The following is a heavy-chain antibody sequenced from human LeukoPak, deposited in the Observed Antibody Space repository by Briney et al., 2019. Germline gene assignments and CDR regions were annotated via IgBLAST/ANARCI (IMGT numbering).Heavy chain of an antibody. D-gene: IGHD6-13*01. J-gene: IGHJ5*02. CDR2: ISGSAGGT. Sequence: PGGSLRLSCAASGFIFSNYAMSWVRQAPGTGLEWVSVISGSAGGTHYADSVKGRFTISRDNSKNTLYLQMNSLRAEDTAVYYCVKEVSSWYGSWFDPWGQGTLVTVSS. CDR1: GFIFSNYA. CDR3: VKEVSSWYGSWFDP. V-gene: IGHV3-23*01.